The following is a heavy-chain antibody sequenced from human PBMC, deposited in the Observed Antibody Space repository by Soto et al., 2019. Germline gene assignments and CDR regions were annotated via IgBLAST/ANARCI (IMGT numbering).Heavy chain of an antibody. CDR1: GFTFSSYA. CDR2: ISSNGGST. Sequence: EVQLVESGGGLVQPGGSLRLSCSDSGFTFSSYAMHWVRQAPGKGLEYVSAISSNGGSTYYADSVKGRFTISRDNSKNTLYLQMSSLRAEDTAVYYSVKGMVRGVIITLDAFDIWGQGTMVTVSS. J-gene: IGHJ3*02. V-gene: IGHV3-64D*06. CDR3: VKGMVRGVIITLDAFDI. D-gene: IGHD3-10*01.